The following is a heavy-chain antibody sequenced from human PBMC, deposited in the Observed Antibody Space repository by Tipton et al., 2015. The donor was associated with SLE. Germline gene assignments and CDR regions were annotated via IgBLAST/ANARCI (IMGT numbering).Heavy chain of an antibody. D-gene: IGHD3-16*01. V-gene: IGHV3-33*03. J-gene: IGHJ4*02. CDR1: GFTFSTSA. CDR2: IWYDGSKK. CDR3: AIGRGGGFLDY. Sequence: QLVQSGGGVVQSGTSLRLSCAASGFTFSTSAMHWVRQAPGKGLEWVAVIWYDGSKKFYADSVKGRFTISRDNSKNTVSLQMNSLRVEDTAVYFCAIGRGGGFLDYWGQGTLVTVSS.